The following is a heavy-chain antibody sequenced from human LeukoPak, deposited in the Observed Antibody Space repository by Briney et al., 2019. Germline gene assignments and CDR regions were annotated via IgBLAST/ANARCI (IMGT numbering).Heavy chain of an antibody. V-gene: IGHV3-23*01. CDR1: GFTFSSYA. Sequence: PGGSLRVSCAASGFTFSSYAMSWVRQAPGKGLEWASAISGSGGSTYYADSVKGRFTISRDNSKNTLYLQMNSLRAEDTAVYYCATNLEQWIPRGFDYWGQGTLVTVSS. J-gene: IGHJ4*02. D-gene: IGHD6-19*01. CDR2: ISGSGGST. CDR3: ATNLEQWIPRGFDY.